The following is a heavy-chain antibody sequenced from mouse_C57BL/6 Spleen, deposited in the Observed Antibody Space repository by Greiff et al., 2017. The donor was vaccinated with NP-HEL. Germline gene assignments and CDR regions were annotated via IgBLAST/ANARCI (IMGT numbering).Heavy chain of an antibody. V-gene: IGHV1-18*01. Sequence: VQLQQSGPELVKPGASVKIPCKASGYTFTDYNMDWVKQSHGKSLEWIGDINPNNGGTIYNQKFKGKATFTVDKSSSTAYMELRSLTSEDTAVYYCARPSGSEGHYFDYWGQGTTLTVSS. J-gene: IGHJ2*01. CDR2: INPNNGGT. CDR1: GYTFTDYN. D-gene: IGHD1-1*01. CDR3: ARPSGSEGHYFDY.